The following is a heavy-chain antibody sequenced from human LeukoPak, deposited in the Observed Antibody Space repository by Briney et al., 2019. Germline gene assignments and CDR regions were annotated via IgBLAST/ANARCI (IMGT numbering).Heavy chain of an antibody. CDR3: AKVRVRALPYWFDY. CDR1: GFTFSDYA. V-gene: IGHV3-23*01. J-gene: IGHJ4*02. Sequence: PPGGSLRLSCAASGFTFSDYAMSWVRQAPGKGLEWVSAISGSGGSTYYADSVKGRFTISRDNSKNTLYLQMNSLRAEDTAVYYCAKVRVRALPYWFDYWGQGTLVTVSS. D-gene: IGHD2-8*02. CDR2: ISGSGGST.